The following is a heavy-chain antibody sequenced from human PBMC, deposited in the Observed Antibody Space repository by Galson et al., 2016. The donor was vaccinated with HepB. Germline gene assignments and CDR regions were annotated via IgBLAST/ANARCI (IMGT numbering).Heavy chain of an antibody. V-gene: IGHV3-30*18. CDR1: GFTFNKYG. CDR3: AKRHEYCPPVGCSVDY. D-gene: IGHD2/OR15-2a*01. CDR2: DSMDGRRK. J-gene: IGHJ4*02. Sequence: SLRLSCAASGFTFNKYGMHWVRQAPGKGLEWVAADSMDGRRKFYADSVKGRFTISRDNSNNMLFLQMSSLTPDDTAVYYCAKRHEYCPPVGCSVDYWGQGTLVSVSS.